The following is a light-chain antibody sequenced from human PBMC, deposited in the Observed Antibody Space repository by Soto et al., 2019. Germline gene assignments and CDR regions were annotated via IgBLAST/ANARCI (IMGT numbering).Light chain of an antibody. CDR1: QSINNW. V-gene: IGKV1-5*01. CDR2: DAS. CDR3: QQYSAYWT. J-gene: IGKJ1*01. Sequence: DIQMTQSPSTLSASVGDRVTITCRASQSINNWLAWYQQKPGKAPKLLIYDASSLGGEVPSRFSGSGSGAEFTLTISSLQPDDFATYYCQQYSAYWTFGQGTKVESK.